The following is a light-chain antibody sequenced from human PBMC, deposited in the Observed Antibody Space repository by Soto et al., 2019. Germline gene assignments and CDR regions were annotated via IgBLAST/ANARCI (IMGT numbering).Light chain of an antibody. CDR2: GAS. Sequence: EKVMTQSPATLSVSPGERATLSCRASQSVKSNLAWYQQKPGQAPRLLMYGASTRATGIPVRFSGSGSGTEFTLTISSLQSEDFAVYYCQQYDIWPALTFGGGTKVEIK. V-gene: IGKV3-15*01. CDR1: QSVKSN. CDR3: QQYDIWPALT. J-gene: IGKJ4*01.